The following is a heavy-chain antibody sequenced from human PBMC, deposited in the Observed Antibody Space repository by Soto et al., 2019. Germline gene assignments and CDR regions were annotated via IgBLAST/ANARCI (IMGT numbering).Heavy chain of an antibody. CDR2: ISAYNGNT. CDR1: GYTFTSYG. Sequence: GASVKVSCKASGYTFTSYGISWVRQAPGQGLEWMGWISAYNGNTNYAQKLQGRVTMTTDTSTNTAYMELRSLRSDDTAVYYCARENKDGDYYYFDYWGQGTLVTVSS. D-gene: IGHD7-27*01. CDR3: ARENKDGDYYYFDY. J-gene: IGHJ4*02. V-gene: IGHV1-18*04.